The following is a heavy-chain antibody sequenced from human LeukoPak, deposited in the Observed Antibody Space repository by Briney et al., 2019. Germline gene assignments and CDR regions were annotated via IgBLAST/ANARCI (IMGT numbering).Heavy chain of an antibody. CDR2: INHSGST. V-gene: IGHV4-34*01. Sequence: SETLSLTCAVYGGSFSGYYWSWIRQPPGKGLEWIGEINHSGSTNYNPSLKSRVTISVDTSKNQFSLKLSSVTAADTAVYYCARGRGTVVTDNWFDPWGQGILVTVSS. D-gene: IGHD2-21*02. J-gene: IGHJ5*02. CDR3: ARGRGTVVTDNWFDP. CDR1: GGSFSGYY.